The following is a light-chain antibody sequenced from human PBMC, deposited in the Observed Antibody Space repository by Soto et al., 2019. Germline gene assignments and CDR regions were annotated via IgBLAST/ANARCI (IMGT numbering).Light chain of an antibody. CDR1: QSISRG. CDR3: QHYSSVWA. V-gene: IGKV1-5*01. Sequence: DIQMTQSPSTLSSSVGDRVTITCRASQSISRGLAWYQQKPGKAPNLLIYDASTLESGVPSRFSGSGSGTEFTLTIICLHPDDFATYYCQHYSSVWAFGQGTKVEIK. CDR2: DAS. J-gene: IGKJ1*01.